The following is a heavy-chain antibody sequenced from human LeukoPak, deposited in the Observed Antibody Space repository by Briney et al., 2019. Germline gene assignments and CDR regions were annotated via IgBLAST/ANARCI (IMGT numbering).Heavy chain of an antibody. J-gene: IGHJ4*02. D-gene: IGHD1-1*01. CDR1: GGSISSNNW. Sequence: SGTLSLTCAVSGGSISSNNWWGWVRQPPGRGLEWIGEIYHSGSPNYNPSLKSRVTISVDKSRNHFSLNLSSVTAADTAVYYCARVNINNWHSCDYWGQGTLVTVSS. CDR3: ARVNINNWHSCDY. V-gene: IGHV4-4*02. CDR2: IYHSGSP.